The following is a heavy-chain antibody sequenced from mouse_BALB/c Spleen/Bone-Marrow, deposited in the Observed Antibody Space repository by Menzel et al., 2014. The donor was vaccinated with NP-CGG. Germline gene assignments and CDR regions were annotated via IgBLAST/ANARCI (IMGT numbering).Heavy chain of an antibody. J-gene: IGHJ3*01. D-gene: IGHD2-1*01. CDR2: INPSSGYT. CDR1: GYTFTSYT. CDR3: ARLNYGNPFAY. Sequence: VKLVESAAELARPGASVKMSCKASGYTFTSYTIHWVKQRPGQGLEWIGYINPSSGYTDYNQRFNDKTTLTTDKSSSTAHMQLSSLTSEDSAVYYCARLNYGNPFAYWGQGTLVTVSA. V-gene: IGHV1-4*02.